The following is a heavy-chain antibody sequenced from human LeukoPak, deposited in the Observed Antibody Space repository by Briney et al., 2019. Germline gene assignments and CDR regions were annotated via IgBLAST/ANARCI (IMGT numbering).Heavy chain of an antibody. J-gene: IGHJ4*02. V-gene: IGHV3-48*03. Sequence: GGSLRLSCAASEFAFSVYEMYWVRQAPGEGLEWVSYISSSGDTRYYADSVKGRFTISRDNAKNSLYLQMSSLRAEDTAVYYCATLTVASTFDYWGQGALVTVSS. CDR1: EFAFSVYE. D-gene: IGHD6-19*01. CDR3: ATLTVASTFDY. CDR2: ISSSGDTR.